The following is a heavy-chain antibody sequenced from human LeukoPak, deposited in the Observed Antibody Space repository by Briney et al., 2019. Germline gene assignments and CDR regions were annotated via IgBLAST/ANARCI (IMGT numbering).Heavy chain of an antibody. J-gene: IGHJ5*02. Sequence: TGGSLRLSCAPSGFTFSSYAMSWVRQAPGKGLEWVSAISGSGGSTYYADSVKGRFTISRDNSKNTLYLQMNSLRAEDTAVYYCAKDRITMIVVVNFDPWGQGTLVTVSS. CDR3: AKDRITMIVVVNFDP. CDR1: GFTFSSYA. V-gene: IGHV3-23*01. D-gene: IGHD3-22*01. CDR2: ISGSGGST.